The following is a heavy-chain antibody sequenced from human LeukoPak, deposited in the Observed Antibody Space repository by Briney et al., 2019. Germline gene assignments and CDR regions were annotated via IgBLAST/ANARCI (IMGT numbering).Heavy chain of an antibody. CDR1: GFALSSHW. Sequence: GGSLRLSCAASGFALSSHWMTWVRQVPGRGPEWVANVNRDGSETYYLDSVKGRFTISKDNAKNSLYLQMNSLRAEDTALYHCARNNGMDIWGQGTTVIVSS. CDR3: ARNNGMDI. V-gene: IGHV3-7*03. J-gene: IGHJ6*02. CDR2: VNRDGSET.